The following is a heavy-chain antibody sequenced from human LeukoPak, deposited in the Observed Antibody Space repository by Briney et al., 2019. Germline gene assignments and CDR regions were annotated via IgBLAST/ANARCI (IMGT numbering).Heavy chain of an antibody. J-gene: IGHJ4*02. CDR3: ARAAVVAAAFDY. D-gene: IGHD2-15*01. CDR2: IYTSGST. CDR1: GGSISSGSYY. V-gene: IGHV4-61*02. Sequence: SETLSLTCTVSGGSISSGSYYWSWIRQPAGKGLEWIGRIYTSGSTNYNPSLKSRVTISVDTSKNQFSLKLSSVTAADTAVYYCARAAVVAAAFDYWGQGTLITVSS.